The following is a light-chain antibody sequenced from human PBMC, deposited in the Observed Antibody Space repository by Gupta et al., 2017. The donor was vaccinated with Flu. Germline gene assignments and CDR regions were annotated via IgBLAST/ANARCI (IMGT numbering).Light chain of an antibody. CDR2: GAS. CDR1: QSDNNSY. Sequence: SLSTGERATISCRASQSDNNSYLAWYQQRPGQPPRLLIYGASTRAADTPDRFRGSGSGTDFTLTISRLDAEDVAIYFCQQYAGALPTFGPGAKVDIK. V-gene: IGKV3-20*01. CDR3: QQYAGALPT. J-gene: IGKJ3*01.